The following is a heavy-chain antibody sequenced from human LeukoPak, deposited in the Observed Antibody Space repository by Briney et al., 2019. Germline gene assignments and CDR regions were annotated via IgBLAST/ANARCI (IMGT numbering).Heavy chain of an antibody. Sequence: GGSLRLSCAASGFTFSSYSMNWVRQAPGKGLEWVSYISSSSSTIYYADSVKGRFTISRDNAKNSLYLQMNSLRAEDTAVYYCARDRAAAAGTEFDPWGQGTLVTVSS. V-gene: IGHV3-48*01. CDR3: ARDRAAAAGTEFDP. D-gene: IGHD6-13*01. CDR1: GFTFSSYS. CDR2: ISSSSSTI. J-gene: IGHJ5*02.